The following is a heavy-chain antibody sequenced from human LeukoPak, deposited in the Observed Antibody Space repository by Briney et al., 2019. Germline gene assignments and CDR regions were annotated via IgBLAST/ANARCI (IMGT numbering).Heavy chain of an antibody. J-gene: IGHJ4*02. CDR2: ISGSGGST. Sequence: GGSLRLSCAASGFTFSSYAMSWVRQAPGKGLEWVSAISGSGGSTYYADSMKGRFTISRYNSKHPLYLQNNSLRAEDTAVYYCAKVDVPMVDPNYFDYWGQGTLVTVSS. D-gene: IGHD3-10*01. CDR1: GFTFSSYA. V-gene: IGHV3-23*01. CDR3: AKVDVPMVDPNYFDY.